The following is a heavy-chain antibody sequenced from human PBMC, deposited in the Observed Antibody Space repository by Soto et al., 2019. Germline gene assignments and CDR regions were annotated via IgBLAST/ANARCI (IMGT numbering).Heavy chain of an antibody. Sequence: TGGSLRLSCEASGFTFSGFDMHWVRQPTGKGLEWVSSIGTAGDTYYAVSVKGRFTISRDNAKNSSSLQMNSLRAGDMAVYFCAKSQEIGTHFFDSWGQGTQVTVSS. CDR3: AKSQEIGTHFFDS. CDR1: GFTFSGFD. J-gene: IGHJ4*02. D-gene: IGHD6-13*01. CDR2: IGTAGDT. V-gene: IGHV3-13*01.